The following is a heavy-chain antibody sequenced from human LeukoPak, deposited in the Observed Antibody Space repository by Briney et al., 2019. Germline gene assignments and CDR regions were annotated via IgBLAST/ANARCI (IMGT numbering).Heavy chain of an antibody. V-gene: IGHV1-3*01. D-gene: IGHD3-16*01. CDR2: INAGNGNT. J-gene: IGHJ3*02. CDR1: GYTFTSYD. CDR3: ARGPPPFFVMLADAFDI. Sequence: ASVKVSCKASGYTFTSYDINWVRQAPGQRLEWMGWINAGNGNTKYSQKFQGRVTITRDTSASTAYMELSSLRSEGTAVYYCARGPPPFFVMLADAFDIWGQGTMVTVSS.